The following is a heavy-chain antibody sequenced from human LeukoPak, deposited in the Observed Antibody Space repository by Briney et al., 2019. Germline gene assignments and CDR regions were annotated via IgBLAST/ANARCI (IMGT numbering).Heavy chain of an antibody. CDR1: GFTFSSYA. CDR2: ISGSGGST. J-gene: IGHJ4*02. D-gene: IGHD6-19*01. V-gene: IGHV3-23*01. Sequence: PGGSLRLSCAASGFTFSSYAMSWVRQAPEKGLEWVSAISGSGGSTYYADSVKGRFTISRDNSKNTLYLQMNSLRAEDTAVYYCAKLPKQWLATIEPYYFDYWGQGTLVTVSS. CDR3: AKLPKQWLATIEPYYFDY.